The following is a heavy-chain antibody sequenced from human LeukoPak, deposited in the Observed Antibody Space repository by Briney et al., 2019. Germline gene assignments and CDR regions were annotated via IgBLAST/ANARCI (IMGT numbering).Heavy chain of an antibody. V-gene: IGHV3-74*01. Sequence: GGSLRLSCAASGFTFSSYWMHWVRQAPGKGLVWVSRINSDGSSTSYADSVKGRFTISRDNAKNTLYLQMNSLRAEDTAVYYCAREYGDYFNRNRFDPWGQGTLATVSS. CDR2: INSDGSST. CDR1: GFTFSSYW. D-gene: IGHD4-17*01. CDR3: AREYGDYFNRNRFDP. J-gene: IGHJ5*02.